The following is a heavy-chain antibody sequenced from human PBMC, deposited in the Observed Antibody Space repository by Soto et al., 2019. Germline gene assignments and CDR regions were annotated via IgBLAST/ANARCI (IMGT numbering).Heavy chain of an antibody. J-gene: IGHJ6*02. CDR2: VHHSWGS. D-gene: IGHD3-10*01. Sequence: QVQLQESGPGLVKPSETMSLSCTVSGGSISSYYWSWFRQSPGKRMEWIGYVHHSWGSSYNPSLRRRVAISPATSKSPFSLTVTSVTATDSAVYYCGRQGFGPLHGLVDVWGQGTTVTVSS. CDR3: GRQGFGPLHGLVDV. V-gene: IGHV4-59*08. CDR1: GGSISSYY.